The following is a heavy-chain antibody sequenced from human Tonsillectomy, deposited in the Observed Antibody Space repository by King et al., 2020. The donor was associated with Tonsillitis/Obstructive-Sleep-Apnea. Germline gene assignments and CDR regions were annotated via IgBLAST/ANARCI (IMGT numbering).Heavy chain of an antibody. CDR2: INHSGSS. Sequence: VQLQQWGAGLLKPSETLSLPCAVYGGSFSGYYWSWIRQPPGKGLEWIGEINHSGSSNYNPSLKSRVTISVDTSNNQFSLKLSSVTAADTAVYYCAREMSGYGLDAFDIWGHGTMVTVSS. CDR3: AREMSGYGLDAFDI. CDR1: GGSFSGYY. D-gene: IGHD5-12*01. J-gene: IGHJ3*02. V-gene: IGHV4-34*01.